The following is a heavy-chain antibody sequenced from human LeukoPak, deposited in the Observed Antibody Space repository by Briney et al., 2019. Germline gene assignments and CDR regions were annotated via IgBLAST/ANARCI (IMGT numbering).Heavy chain of an antibody. CDR3: ARPGVRHYNGYYPFDY. J-gene: IGHJ4*02. D-gene: IGHD5-12*01. CDR1: GGSISSFY. V-gene: IGHV4-59*08. Sequence: PSETLSLTCTVSGGSISSFYWSWIRQPPGKGLEWIGYISHSGSTNYNPSLKSRVTMSVDTPNNQFSLKLTSVTAADTAVYYCARPGVRHYNGYYPFDYWGQGALVTVSS. CDR2: ISHSGST.